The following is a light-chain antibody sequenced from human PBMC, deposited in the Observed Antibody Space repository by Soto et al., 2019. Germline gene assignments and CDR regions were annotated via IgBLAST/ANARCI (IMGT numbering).Light chain of an antibody. CDR2: EVS. Sequence: QSALTQPPSASGSPGQSVTISCTGTSSDVGGYNYVSWYQQHPGKAPKLMIYEVSKRPSGVPDRFSGSKSGNTASQTVSGLQAEDEADYYCSSYAGSNNRVFGTGTKLTVL. CDR3: SSYAGSNNRV. J-gene: IGLJ1*01. V-gene: IGLV2-8*01. CDR1: SSDVGGYNY.